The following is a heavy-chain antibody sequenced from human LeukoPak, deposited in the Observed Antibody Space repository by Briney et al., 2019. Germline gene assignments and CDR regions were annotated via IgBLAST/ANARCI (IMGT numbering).Heavy chain of an antibody. Sequence: SVKVSCKASGGTFSSYAISWVRQAPGQGLEWMGGIIPIFGTANYAQKFQGRVTITADESTSTAYMELSSLRSEDTAVYYCARGLKRGYSGYGKGAFDIWGQGTMVTVSS. J-gene: IGHJ3*02. V-gene: IGHV1-69*13. CDR2: IIPIFGTA. D-gene: IGHD5-12*01. CDR3: ARGLKRGYSGYGKGAFDI. CDR1: GGTFSSYA.